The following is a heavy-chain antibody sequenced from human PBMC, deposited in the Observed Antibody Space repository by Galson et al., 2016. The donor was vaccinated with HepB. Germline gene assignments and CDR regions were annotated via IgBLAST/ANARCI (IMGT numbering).Heavy chain of an antibody. Sequence: SLRLSCAASGFTFRSYAMHWVRQAPGKGLEWVAVISYDGSNKYYADSVKGRLTISRDNSKNTLYLQMNSLRAEDTAVYYCARGYWDYRDSSGSQFDYWGQGILVTVSS. V-gene: IGHV3-30-3*01. CDR3: ARGYWDYRDSSGSQFDY. CDR2: ISYDGSNK. J-gene: IGHJ4*02. D-gene: IGHD3-22*01. CDR1: GFTFRSYA.